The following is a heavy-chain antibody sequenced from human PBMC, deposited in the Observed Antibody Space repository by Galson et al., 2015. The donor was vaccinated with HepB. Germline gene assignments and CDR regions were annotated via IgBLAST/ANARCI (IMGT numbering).Heavy chain of an antibody. CDR3: LRDRLHSFDY. CDR2: ISTRSGNT. Sequence: SVKVSCKASGYTFTSNGISWVRQAPGQGLEWMGWISTRSGNTNYAQRLQGRVTMTTDTSTSTAYMELRRLRSDDTAIYYCLRDRLHSFDYWGQGTLVTVSA. V-gene: IGHV1-18*04. J-gene: IGHJ4*02. CDR1: GYTFTSNG.